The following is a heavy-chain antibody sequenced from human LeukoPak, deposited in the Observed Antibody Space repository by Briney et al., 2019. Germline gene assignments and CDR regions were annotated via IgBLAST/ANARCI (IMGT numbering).Heavy chain of an antibody. Sequence: PSETLSLTCAVYGGPFSTYYWSWIRQPPGKGLEWIGDIYHTGSTTYSPSLKSRVTISVDTSKKQFSVSLNSVTAADTAVYYCAKSNGYGLIDIWGQGTMVTVSS. D-gene: IGHD3-10*01. J-gene: IGHJ3*02. CDR2: IYHTGST. V-gene: IGHV4-34*01. CDR3: AKSNGYGLIDI. CDR1: GGPFSTYY.